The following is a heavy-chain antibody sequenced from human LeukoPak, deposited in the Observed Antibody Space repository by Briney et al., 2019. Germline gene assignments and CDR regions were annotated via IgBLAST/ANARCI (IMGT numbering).Heavy chain of an antibody. D-gene: IGHD6-13*01. CDR1: GFTFDDYA. J-gene: IGHJ4*02. CDR2: ISWNSGSI. V-gene: IGHV3-9*01. CDR3: AKDRSSSWYGEFDH. Sequence: PGGSLRLSCAASGFTFDDYAMHWVRQAPGKGLEWVSGISWNSGSIGYADSVKGRFTISRDNAKNSLYLQMNSLRAEDTALYYCAKDRSSSWYGEFDHWGQGTLVTVSS.